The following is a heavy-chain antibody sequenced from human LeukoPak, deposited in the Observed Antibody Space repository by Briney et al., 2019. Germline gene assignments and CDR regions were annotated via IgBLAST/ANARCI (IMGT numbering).Heavy chain of an antibody. D-gene: IGHD2-15*01. CDR1: GYNFTNYW. CDR3: ARPLRDGSYDAFDI. J-gene: IGHJ3*02. V-gene: IGHV5-51*01. Sequence: GESLKISCQDSGYNFTNYWIGWVRQMPGKGLEWMGIIYPGDYLTRYSPSFQGHVTISADRSITTAYLQWSSLTAADTAMYYCARPLRDGSYDAFDIWGQGTRVTVSS. CDR2: IYPGDYLT.